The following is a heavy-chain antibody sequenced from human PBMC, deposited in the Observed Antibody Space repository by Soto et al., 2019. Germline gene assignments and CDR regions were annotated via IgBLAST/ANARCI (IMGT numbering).Heavy chain of an antibody. CDR1: GFTFSSYA. D-gene: IGHD3-3*01. V-gene: IGHV3-23*01. CDR2: ISGSGGST. J-gene: IGHJ5*02. CDR3: AKAPFLFGVVTDGYNWFDP. Sequence: GGSLRLSCAASGFTFSSYAMSWVRQAPGKGLEWVSAISGSGGSTYYADSVKGRFTISRDNSKNTLYLQMNSLRAEDTAVYYCAKAPFLFGVVTDGYNWFDPWGQGTLVTVSS.